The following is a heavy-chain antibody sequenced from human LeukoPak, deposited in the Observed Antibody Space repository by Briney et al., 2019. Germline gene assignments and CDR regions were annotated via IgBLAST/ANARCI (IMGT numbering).Heavy chain of an antibody. J-gene: IGHJ5*02. CDR3: ARGHRPIWSGYCCWFDP. CDR1: GGSFSGYY. Sequence: SETLSLTCAVYGGSFSGYYWSWIRQPPGKGLEWIGEINHSGSTSYNPSLKSRVTISVDTSKNQFSLKLSSVTAADTAVYYCARGHRPIWSGYCCWFDPWGQGTLVTVSS. V-gene: IGHV4-34*01. D-gene: IGHD3-3*01. CDR2: INHSGST.